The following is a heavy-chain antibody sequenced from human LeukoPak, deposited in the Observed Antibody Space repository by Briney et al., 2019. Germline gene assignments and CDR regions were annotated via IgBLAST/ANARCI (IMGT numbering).Heavy chain of an antibody. D-gene: IGHD2-2*01. Sequence: SETLSLTCAVYGGSFSDYFWGWIRQPPGKGLEWIGEINHSGRTYYNPSLKSRVTISVDTSKNQFSLNPSSVTAADTAVYYCARDVVVVLAAIHYGMDVWGQGTTVIVSS. J-gene: IGHJ6*02. V-gene: IGHV4-34*01. CDR1: GGSFSDYF. CDR2: INHSGRT. CDR3: ARDVVVVLAAIHYGMDV.